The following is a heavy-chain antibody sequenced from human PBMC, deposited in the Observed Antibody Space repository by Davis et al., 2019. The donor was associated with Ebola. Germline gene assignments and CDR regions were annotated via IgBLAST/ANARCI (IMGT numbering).Heavy chain of an antibody. CDR1: GFTFSSAW. J-gene: IGHJ5*02. V-gene: IGHV3-15*01. D-gene: IGHD6-6*01. CDR3: MTRIAARPSGWFDP. Sequence: GESLKISCAASGFTFSSAWMRWVRQAPGKGLEWVVRIKSKTDGGTTDYAAAVKGRFTISRDDSKNTVYLQMNSLKTEDTAVYYCMTRIAARPSGWFDPWGQGTLVTVSS. CDR2: IKSKTDGGTT.